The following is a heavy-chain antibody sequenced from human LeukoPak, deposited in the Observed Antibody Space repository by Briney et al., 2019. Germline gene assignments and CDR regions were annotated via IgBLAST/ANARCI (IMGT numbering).Heavy chain of an antibody. J-gene: IGHJ3*02. V-gene: IGHV3-21*04. CDR2: ISSSSSYI. CDR3: AKSLFGPPRAFDI. Sequence: PGGSLRLSCAASGFTFSSYSMNWVRQAPGKGLEWVSSISSSSSYIYYADSVKGRFTISRDNAKNSLYLQMNSLRAEDTAVYYCAKSLFGPPRAFDIWGQGTMVTVSS. D-gene: IGHD3-10*01. CDR1: GFTFSSYS.